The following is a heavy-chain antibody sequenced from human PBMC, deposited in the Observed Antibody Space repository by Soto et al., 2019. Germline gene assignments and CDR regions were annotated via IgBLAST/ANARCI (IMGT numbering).Heavy chain of an antibody. J-gene: IGHJ6*02. V-gene: IGHV1-2*04. CDR3: ARERPRITMVRGVRNYYGMDV. Sequence: ASVKVSCKAYGYTFTGYYMHWVRQAPGQGLEWMGWINPNSGGTNYAQKFQGWVTMTRDTSISTAYMELSRLRSDDTAVYYCARERPRITMVRGVRNYYGMDVWGQGTTVTVSS. CDR1: GYTFTGYY. CDR2: INPNSGGT. D-gene: IGHD3-10*01.